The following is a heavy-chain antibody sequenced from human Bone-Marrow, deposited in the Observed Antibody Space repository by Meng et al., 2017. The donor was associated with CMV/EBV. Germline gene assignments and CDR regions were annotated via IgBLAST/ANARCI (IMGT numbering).Heavy chain of an antibody. J-gene: IGHJ4*02. D-gene: IGHD2-2*01. CDR3: ARGREYCSDTGCYWADY. CDR2: INHSGST. CDR1: GGSISSTTYY. V-gene: IGHV4-39*07. Sequence: SETLSLTCAVSGGSISSTTYYWGWIRQPPGKGLEWIGEINHSGSTNYNPSLMSRVTISVDTSKNQFSLKLTSVTAADTAVYYCARGREYCSDTGCYWADYWGQGNLVTVSS.